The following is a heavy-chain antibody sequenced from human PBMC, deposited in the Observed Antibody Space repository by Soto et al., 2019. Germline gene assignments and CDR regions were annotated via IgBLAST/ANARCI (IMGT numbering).Heavy chain of an antibody. CDR3: ARGSLPGLVPQRGKWFDP. Sequence: SETLSLTCAVYGGSFSGYYWSWIRQPPGKGLEWIGEINHSGSTNYNPSLKSRVTISVDTSKNQFSLKLSSVTAADTAVYYCARGSLPGLVPQRGKWFDPWGQGTLVTV. J-gene: IGHJ5*02. D-gene: IGHD6-19*01. CDR1: GGSFSGYY. V-gene: IGHV4-34*01. CDR2: INHSGST.